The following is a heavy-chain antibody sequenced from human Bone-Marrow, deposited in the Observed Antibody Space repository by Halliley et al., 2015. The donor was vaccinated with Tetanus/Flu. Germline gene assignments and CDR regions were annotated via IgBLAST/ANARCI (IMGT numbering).Heavy chain of an antibody. D-gene: IGHD2-2*01. J-gene: IGHJ5*01. CDR3: ARHMGYCSSVIFDGPDS. CDR1: GSNFPRYW. V-gene: IGHV5-51*01. CDR2: IYPDDSDT. Sequence: QLVQSGAEVKKPGESLKITCEGSGSNFPRYWIGWVRQMPGKGLEWMGIIYPDDSDTRYSPAFEGQVTISVEKSISTAYLQWRCLKASDTAMYYCARHMGYCSSVIFDGPDSWGHGALVTVSS.